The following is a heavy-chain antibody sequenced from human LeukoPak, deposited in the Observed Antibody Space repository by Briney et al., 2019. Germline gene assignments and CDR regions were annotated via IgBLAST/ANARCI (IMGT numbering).Heavy chain of an antibody. CDR3: ARGHCSGGSCYLGLPYYYYYMDV. CDR2: TYYRSKWYN. D-gene: IGHD2-15*01. Sequence: SQTLSLTCAISGDSVSSNSATWNWIRQSPSRGLQWLGRTYYRSKWYNDYAVSVKSRITINPDTSRNQFSLQMNSVTPEDTAVYYCARGHCSGGSCYLGLPYYYYYMDVWGKGTTVTISS. V-gene: IGHV6-1*01. CDR1: GDSVSSNSAT. J-gene: IGHJ6*03.